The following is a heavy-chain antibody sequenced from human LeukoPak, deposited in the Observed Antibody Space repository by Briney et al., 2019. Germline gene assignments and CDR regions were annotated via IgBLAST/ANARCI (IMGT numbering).Heavy chain of an antibody. J-gene: IGHJ6*03. CDR2: INPNSGGT. CDR3: AREGSLSGYDFSYYYYMDV. D-gene: IGHD5-12*01. Sequence: ASVKVSCKASGYTFTGYYMHWVRQAPGQGLEWMGWINPNSGGTNYAQKFQGRVTMTGDTSISTAYMELSSLRSEDTAVYYCAREGSLSGYDFSYYYYMDVWGKGTTVTVSS. V-gene: IGHV1-2*02. CDR1: GYTFTGYY.